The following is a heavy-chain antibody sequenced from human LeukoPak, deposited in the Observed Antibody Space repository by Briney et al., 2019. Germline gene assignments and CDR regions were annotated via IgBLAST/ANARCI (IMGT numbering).Heavy chain of an antibody. CDR3: AKSGYSFSHYFDY. CDR2: INQYGSEK. J-gene: IGHJ4*02. Sequence: PGGSLRLSCAASGFTFSSYWMSWVRQAPGKGLEWVSNINQYGSEKYYVDSVKGRFTISRDNAKNSLYLQMNSLRAEDMALYYCAKSGYSFSHYFDYWGQGTLVTVSS. CDR1: GFTFSSYW. D-gene: IGHD5-18*01. V-gene: IGHV3-7*03.